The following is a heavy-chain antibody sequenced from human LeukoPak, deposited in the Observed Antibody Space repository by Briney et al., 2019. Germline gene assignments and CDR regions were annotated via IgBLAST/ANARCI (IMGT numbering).Heavy chain of an antibody. Sequence: PGGSLRLSCAASGFTVSSNYMSWVRQAPGKGLEWVSAISGSGGSTYYADSVKGRFTISRDNSKNTLYLQMNSLRAEDTAVYYCAKDPSDLGGSGSNNYFDCWGQGTLVTVSS. D-gene: IGHD3-10*01. CDR3: AKDPSDLGGSGSNNYFDC. CDR2: ISGSGGST. CDR1: GFTVSSNY. V-gene: IGHV3-23*01. J-gene: IGHJ4*02.